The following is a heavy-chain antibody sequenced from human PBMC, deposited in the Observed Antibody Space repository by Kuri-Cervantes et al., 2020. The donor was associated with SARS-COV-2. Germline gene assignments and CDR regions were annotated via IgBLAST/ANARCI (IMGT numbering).Heavy chain of an antibody. J-gene: IGHJ4*02. V-gene: IGHV4-59*12. CDR1: GGSIRSYF. CDR3: ARDGSSRDY. D-gene: IGHD6-13*01. CDR2: MYFNGRT. Sequence: SETLSLTCNVSGGSIRSYFRSWIRQAPGKGLEWIGCMYFNGRTNYNPSLKRRVSISVDTSKNQFSLKLSSVTAADTAVYYCARDGSSRDYWGQGTLVTVSS.